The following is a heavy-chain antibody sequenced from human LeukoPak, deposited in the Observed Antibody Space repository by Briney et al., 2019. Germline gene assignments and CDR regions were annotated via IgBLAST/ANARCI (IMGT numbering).Heavy chain of an antibody. V-gene: IGHV3-30*02. CDR1: GFTFSSYG. CDR3: AKDLRTTVTAYFDY. CDR2: IRYDGSNK. Sequence: SGVSLRLSCAASGFTFSSYGMHWVRQAPGKGLEWVAFIRYDGSNKYYADSVKGRFTISRDNSKNTLYLQMNSLRAEDTAVYYCAKDLRTTVTAYFDYWGQGTLVTVSS. D-gene: IGHD4-17*01. J-gene: IGHJ4*02.